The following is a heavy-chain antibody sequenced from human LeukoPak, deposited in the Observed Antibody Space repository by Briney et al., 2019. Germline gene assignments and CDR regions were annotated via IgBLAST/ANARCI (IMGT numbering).Heavy chain of an antibody. D-gene: IGHD2-21*02. J-gene: IGHJ4*02. V-gene: IGHV3-74*01. CDR2: TNGEGSFT. CDR3: VRDSDHYSFDY. CDR1: GFTFRNYW. Sequence: GGSLRLSCAASGFTFRNYWRHWVRQAPGKGLVWVSRTNGEGSFTSYADSVKGRFTASRDNARSRLFLQMTSLRAEDTAVYYCVRDSDHYSFDYWGQGTLVTVSS.